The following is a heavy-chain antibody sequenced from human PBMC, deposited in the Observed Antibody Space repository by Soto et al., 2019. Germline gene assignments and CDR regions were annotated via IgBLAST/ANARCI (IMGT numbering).Heavy chain of an antibody. Sequence: SETLSLTCTVSGGSFSCSTYCWGWIRQPPGKGLEWIGSIYHSGSTFYNPSLKSRVTISVDTSKNQFSLNLNSVTAADTAVYYCARHQGSGWYDYFDSWGQGTLVTVSS. J-gene: IGHJ4*01. CDR2: IYHSGST. CDR1: GGSFSCSTYC. V-gene: IGHV4-39*01. CDR3: ARHQGSGWYDYFDS. D-gene: IGHD6-19*01.